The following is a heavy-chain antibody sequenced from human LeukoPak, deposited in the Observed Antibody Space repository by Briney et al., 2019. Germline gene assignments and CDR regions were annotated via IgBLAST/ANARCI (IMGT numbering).Heavy chain of an antibody. Sequence: SETLSLTCAVYGGSFSGYYWSWIRKPPGKGLEWIGEINHSGSTNYNPSLKSRVTISVDTSKNQFSLKLSSVTAADTAVYNCARGRITIFGVVRALFLNRFDIWGQGTMVTVSS. J-gene: IGHJ3*02. D-gene: IGHD3-3*01. CDR2: INHSGST. V-gene: IGHV4-34*01. CDR3: ARGRITIFGVVRALFLNRFDI. CDR1: GGSFSGYY.